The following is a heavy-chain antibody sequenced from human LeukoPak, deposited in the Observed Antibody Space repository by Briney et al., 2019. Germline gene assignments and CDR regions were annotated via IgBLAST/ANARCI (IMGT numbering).Heavy chain of an antibody. D-gene: IGHD2-15*01. CDR3: ARDRYCSGGSCYSGLVY. V-gene: IGHV3-30-3*01. CDR2: ISYDGSNK. CDR1: GFTFSSYA. J-gene: IGHJ4*02. Sequence: GRSLRLSCAASGFTFSSYAMHWVRQAPGKGLEWVAVISYDGSNKYYADSVKGRLTISRDNSKNTLYLQMNSLRAEDTAVYYCARDRYCSGGSCYSGLVYWGQGTLVTVSS.